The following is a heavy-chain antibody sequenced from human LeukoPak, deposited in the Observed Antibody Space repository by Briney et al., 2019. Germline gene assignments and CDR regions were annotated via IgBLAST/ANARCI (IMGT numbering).Heavy chain of an antibody. J-gene: IGHJ3*02. CDR2: ISSSSSYI. V-gene: IGHV3-21*01. Sequence: GGSLRLSCAASGFTLSSYNMNWVRQAPGKGLEWVSFISSSSSYIYYADSVKGRFTISRVNAKNSLYLQMNSLRAEDTAVYYCARDPTYYYDDSGYSQRGFDIWGQGTTVTVSS. CDR1: GFTLSSYN. D-gene: IGHD3-22*01. CDR3: ARDPTYYYDDSGYSQRGFDI.